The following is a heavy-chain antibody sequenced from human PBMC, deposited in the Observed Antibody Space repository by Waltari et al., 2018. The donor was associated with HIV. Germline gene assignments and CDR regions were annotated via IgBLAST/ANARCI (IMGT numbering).Heavy chain of an antibody. D-gene: IGHD6-19*01. CDR1: GGSFSGYH. CDR3: ARGRQWLVRGWFDP. V-gene: IGHV4-34*01. J-gene: IGHJ5*02. CDR2: INHSGST. Sequence: QVQLQQWGAGLLKPSETLSLTCAGYGGSFSGYHWSWIRQPPGKGLEWIGEINHSGSTNYNPSLKSRVTISVDTSKNQFSLKLSSVTAADTAVYYCARGRQWLVRGWFDPWGQGTLVTVSS.